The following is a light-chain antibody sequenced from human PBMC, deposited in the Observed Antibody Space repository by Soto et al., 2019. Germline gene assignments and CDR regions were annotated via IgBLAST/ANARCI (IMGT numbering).Light chain of an antibody. Sequence: EILMTQSPATLSVSPGERATLSCRASQSVSSNLAWYQQKPGQAPRLLIFGASTRATGIPARFSGSGSATEFNLISCRLQSEDYACYYCQQDNNRLETFGQGTTGHIK. CDR2: GAS. J-gene: IGKJ1*01. CDR1: QSVSSN. V-gene: IGKV3-15*01. CDR3: QQDNNRLET.